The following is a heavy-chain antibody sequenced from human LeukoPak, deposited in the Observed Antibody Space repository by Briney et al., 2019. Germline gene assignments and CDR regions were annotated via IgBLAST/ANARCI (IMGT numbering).Heavy chain of an antibody. V-gene: IGHV4-39*01. CDR3: APVQWLADTWGY. J-gene: IGHJ4*02. D-gene: IGHD6-19*01. CDR2: IYYSGST. Sequence: PSETLSLTCTVSGGSISSSRYYWGWIRQPPGKGLEWIGSIYYSGSTYYNPSLKSRVIIPVDTSKNQFSLKLSSVTAADTAVYYCAPVQWLADTWGYWGQGTLVTVSS. CDR1: GGSISSSRYY.